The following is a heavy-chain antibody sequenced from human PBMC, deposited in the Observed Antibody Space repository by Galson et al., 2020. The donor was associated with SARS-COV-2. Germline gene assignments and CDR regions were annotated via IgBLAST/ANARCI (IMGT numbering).Heavy chain of an antibody. V-gene: IGHV3-30-3*01. CDR3: ASPRLYYDILTGSFDY. J-gene: IGHJ4*02. CDR1: GFTFSSYA. Sequence: GESLKLSCAASGFTFSSYAMHWVRQAPGKGLEWVAVISYDGSNKYYADSVKGRFTISRDNSKNTLYLQMNSLRAEDTAVYYCASPRLYYDILTGSFDYWGQGTLVTVSS. CDR2: ISYDGSNK. D-gene: IGHD3-9*01.